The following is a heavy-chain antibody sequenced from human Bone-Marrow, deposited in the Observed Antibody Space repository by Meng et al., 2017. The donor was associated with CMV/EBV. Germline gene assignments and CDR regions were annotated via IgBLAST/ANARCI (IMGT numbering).Heavy chain of an antibody. J-gene: IGHJ4*02. V-gene: IGHV1-2*02. CDR3: ARGWRDGYNYALFGY. Sequence: SEYTFTGYYIHWVRQAPGQGLEWMGWINPNSGGTNYAQKFQGRVTMTRDTSISTAYMELSRLRSDDTAVYYCARGWRDGYNYALFGYWGQGTLVTVSS. CDR1: EYTFTGYY. D-gene: IGHD5-24*01. CDR2: INPNSGGT.